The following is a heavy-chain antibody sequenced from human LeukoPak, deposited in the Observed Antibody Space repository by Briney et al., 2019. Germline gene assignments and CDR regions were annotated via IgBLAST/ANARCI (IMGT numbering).Heavy chain of an antibody. D-gene: IGHD2-2*01. CDR2: INSDGSST. J-gene: IGHJ3*02. CDR1: GFTFSSYW. Sequence: GGSLRLSCAASGFTFSSYWMHWVRQAPGKGLVWVSRINSDGSSTSYADSVKGRFAISRDNAKNTLYLQMNSLRAEDTAVYYCARALVVPAAMDAFDIWGQGTMVTVSS. CDR3: ARALVVPAAMDAFDI. V-gene: IGHV3-74*01.